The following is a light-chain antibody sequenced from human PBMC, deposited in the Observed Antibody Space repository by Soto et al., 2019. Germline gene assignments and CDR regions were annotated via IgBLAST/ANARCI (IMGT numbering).Light chain of an antibody. CDR3: QRYGSSTT. J-gene: IGKJ1*01. CDR1: QTVTNNY. V-gene: IGKV3-20*01. CDR2: GAS. Sequence: LVLTQSPGALSLSPGDRATLSCRASQTVTNNYLAWYQQRPGQAPRLPIYGASSRATGIPDRFSGSGSGTHFTLTISRLEPEDFAVYYCQRYGSSTTFGQGTKVDIK.